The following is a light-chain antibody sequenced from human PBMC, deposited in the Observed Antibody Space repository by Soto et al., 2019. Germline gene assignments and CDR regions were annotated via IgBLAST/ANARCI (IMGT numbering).Light chain of an antibody. V-gene: IGLV3-9*01. CDR2: RDT. J-gene: IGLJ2*01. CDR1: YIGSKN. CDR3: QVWDGNTVV. Sequence: SYELTQPLSVSVALGQTARITCGGNYIGSKNAHWYQQKPGQAPLLVIYRDTNRPSGIPERFSGSNSGNTATLTISRAQAGDEADYYCQVWDGNTVVFGGGTKLTVL.